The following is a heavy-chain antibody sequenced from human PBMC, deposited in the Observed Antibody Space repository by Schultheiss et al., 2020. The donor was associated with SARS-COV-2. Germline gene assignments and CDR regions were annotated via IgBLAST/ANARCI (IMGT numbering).Heavy chain of an antibody. CDR2: IYYSGST. V-gene: IGHV4-61*01. J-gene: IGHJ4*02. CDR1: GGSVSSGSYY. D-gene: IGHD3-16*01. CDR3: ASGGGSLTN. Sequence: SETLSLTCTVSGGSVSSGSYYWSWIRQPPGKGLEWIGYIYYSGSTNYNPSLKSRVTISVDTSKNQFSLKLSSVTAADTAVYYCASGGGSLTNWGQGALVTVSS.